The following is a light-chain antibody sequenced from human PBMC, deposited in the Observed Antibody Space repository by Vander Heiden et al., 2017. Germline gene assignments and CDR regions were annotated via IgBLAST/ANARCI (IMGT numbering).Light chain of an antibody. J-gene: IGLJ3*02. Sequence: QSARPQPASVSGSPGQSSTSSCTGTSRDVGGYNYVAWYQQRPSKAPDLMIYDVSTRPSGVSKRFSGSKSGNPASLPISGLQAEDEADYYCSAYTSSHTLVFGGGTKLTVL. V-gene: IGLV2-14*03. CDR1: SRDVGGYNY. CDR3: SAYTSSHTLV. CDR2: DVS.